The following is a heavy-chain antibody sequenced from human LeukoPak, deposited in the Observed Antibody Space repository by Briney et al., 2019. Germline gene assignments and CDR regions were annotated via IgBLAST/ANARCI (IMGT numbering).Heavy chain of an antibody. CDR2: IIPIFGTA. V-gene: IGHV1-69*05. D-gene: IGHD2-21*01. CDR1: GGTFSSYA. CDR3: ARVGAILRYYYYMDV. J-gene: IGHJ6*03. Sequence: ASVKVSCKASGGTFSSYAISWVRQAPGQGPEWMGGIIPIFGTANYAQKFQGRVTITTDESTSTAYMELSSLRSEDTAVYYCARVGAILRYYYYMDVWGKGTTVTVSS.